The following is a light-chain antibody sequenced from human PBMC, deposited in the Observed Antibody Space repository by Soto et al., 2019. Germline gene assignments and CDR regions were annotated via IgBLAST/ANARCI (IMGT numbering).Light chain of an antibody. Sequence: QLVLTQSPSASAPLGASVKLTCTLSSGHSSYAIAWHQQQPEKGPRYLMKLNSDGSHSKGDGIPDRFSGSSSGAERYLTTSSLQSEDEADYYCQTWGTGIHVIFGGGTQLTVL. V-gene: IGLV4-69*01. CDR3: QTWGTGIHVI. CDR1: SGHSSYA. CDR2: LNSDGSH. J-gene: IGLJ2*01.